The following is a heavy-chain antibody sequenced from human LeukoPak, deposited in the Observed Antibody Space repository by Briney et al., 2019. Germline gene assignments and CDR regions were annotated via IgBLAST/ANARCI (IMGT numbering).Heavy chain of an antibody. CDR1: GFTVSSNY. Sequence: GGSLRLSCAASGFTVSSNYMSWVRQAPGKGLEWVSIIYSGGSTYYADSVKVRFTISRDNSKNTLYLQMNRLRAEDTAVYYCATLRLSYSFDYWGQGTLVTVSS. CDR3: ATLRLSYSFDY. D-gene: IGHD2-21*01. CDR2: IYSGGST. V-gene: IGHV3-53*01. J-gene: IGHJ4*02.